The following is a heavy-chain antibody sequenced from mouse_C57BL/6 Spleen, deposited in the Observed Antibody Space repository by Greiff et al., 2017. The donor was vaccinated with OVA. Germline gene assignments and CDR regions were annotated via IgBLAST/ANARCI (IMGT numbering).Heavy chain of an antibody. J-gene: IGHJ2*01. CDR2: ISDGGSST. CDR1: GFTFSSSA. D-gene: IGHD1-1*01. Sequence: DVKLVESGGGLVKPGGSLKLSCAASGFTFSSSAMSWVRQTPEKRLELVATISDGGSSTYYPDNVKGRFTISRDNAKNNLYLQMSHLKSEDTAMYYCAGITTVEGDWGQGTTLTVSS. V-gene: IGHV5-4*03. CDR3: AGITTVEGD.